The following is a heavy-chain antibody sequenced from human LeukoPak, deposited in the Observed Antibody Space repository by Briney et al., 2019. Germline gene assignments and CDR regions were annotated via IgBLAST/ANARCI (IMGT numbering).Heavy chain of an antibody. D-gene: IGHD6-13*01. Sequence: PGGSLRLSCEASGFTFRDYWMTWVRQAPGKGLEWVANVKQDGTEKFYVDSVKGRFTISRDNGMNSLYLQMNSLRVEDTAIYYCARAGGTSWADYWGQGTLVTVSS. CDR3: ARAGGTSWADY. CDR1: GFTFRDYW. J-gene: IGHJ4*02. CDR2: VKQDGTEK. V-gene: IGHV3-7*01.